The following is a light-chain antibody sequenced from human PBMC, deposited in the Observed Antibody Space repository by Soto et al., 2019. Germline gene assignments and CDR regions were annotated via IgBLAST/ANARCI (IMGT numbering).Light chain of an antibody. CDR3: AAWDGSLNNVL. CDR2: GNN. J-gene: IGLJ2*01. V-gene: IGLV1-44*01. CDR1: GSSIGTNT. Sequence: QSVLTQPPSASGTPGQSATISCSGSGSSIGTNTVNWYRQLPGTAPKLLIYGNNQRPSGVPDRFSGSKSGTSASLAISGLQSEDEADYYCAAWDGSLNNVLFGGRTQLTVL.